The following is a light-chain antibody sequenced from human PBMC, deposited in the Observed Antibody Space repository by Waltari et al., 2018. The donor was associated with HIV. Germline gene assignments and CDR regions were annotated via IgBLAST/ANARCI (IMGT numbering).Light chain of an antibody. J-gene: IGLJ1*01. CDR2: RNN. CDR1: RPNIGCNY. CDR3: AAWDDSLRGFYV. Sequence: QSLLTQSPSASRSPGQRVTISCSGRRPNIGCNYVYCYHQLPGTTSKLLISRNNQRPSGVPDRFSGSKSGTSASLAISGLRSEDEADYYCAAWDDSLRGFYVFGTGTKVTVL. V-gene: IGLV1-47*01.